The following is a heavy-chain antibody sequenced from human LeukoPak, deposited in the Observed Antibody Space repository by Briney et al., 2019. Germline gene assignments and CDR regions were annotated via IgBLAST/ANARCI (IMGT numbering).Heavy chain of an antibody. V-gene: IGHV1-2*02. D-gene: IGHD3-22*01. Sequence: ASVKVSCKASGYTFTGYYMHWVRQAPGQGLEWMRWINPNSGGTNYAQKFQGRVTMTRDTSISTAYMELSRLRSDDTAVYYCARQERYDSSGYYYEYFHHWGQGTLVTVSS. CDR2: INPNSGGT. CDR3: ARQERYDSSGYYYEYFHH. CDR1: GYTFTGYY. J-gene: IGHJ1*01.